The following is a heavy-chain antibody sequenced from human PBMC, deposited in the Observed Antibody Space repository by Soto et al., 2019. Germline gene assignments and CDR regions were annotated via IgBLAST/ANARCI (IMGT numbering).Heavy chain of an antibody. D-gene: IGHD5-12*01. Sequence: EVQLVESGGGLVQPGGSLRLSCAASGFTFTTYWMTWVRQAPGKGLEWVANIKQDGSERYYVDSVKGRFTISRDNAKNSLFLQMNSLRAEDAAVYYCVRGGAGYSGYIYWGRGTLVTVSS. CDR2: IKQDGSER. CDR3: VRGGAGYSGYIY. J-gene: IGHJ4*02. CDR1: GFTFTTYW. V-gene: IGHV3-7*01.